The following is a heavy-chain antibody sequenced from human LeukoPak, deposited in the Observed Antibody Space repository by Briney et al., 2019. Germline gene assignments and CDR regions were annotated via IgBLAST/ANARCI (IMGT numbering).Heavy chain of an antibody. J-gene: IGHJ3*02. Sequence: SETLSLTCTVSGGSISSSSYYWGWIRQPPGKGLEWIGSIYYSGSTYYNPSLKSRVTISVDTSKNQFSLKLSSVTAADTAVYYCARHKTIFGGAFDIWGQGTMVTVSS. CDR2: IYYSGST. V-gene: IGHV4-39*01. CDR1: GGSISSSSYY. D-gene: IGHD3-3*01. CDR3: ARHKTIFGGAFDI.